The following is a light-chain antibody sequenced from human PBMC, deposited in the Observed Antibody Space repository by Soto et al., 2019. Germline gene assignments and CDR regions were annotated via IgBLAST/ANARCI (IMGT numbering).Light chain of an antibody. Sequence: QSALTQPRSVSGSPGQSVNISCTGTSSDVGGYNYVSWYQQHPGKAPKLMIYDVSKRPSGVPDRFSGSKSGNTASLTISGLQAEDEADYYCCSYAGSYTFDVFGTGTKVTVL. CDR3: CSYAGSYTFDV. J-gene: IGLJ1*01. CDR2: DVS. CDR1: SSDVGGYNY. V-gene: IGLV2-11*01.